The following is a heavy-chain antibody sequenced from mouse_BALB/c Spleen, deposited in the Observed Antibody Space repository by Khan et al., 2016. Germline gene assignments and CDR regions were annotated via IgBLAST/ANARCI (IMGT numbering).Heavy chain of an antibody. CDR3: ARRAFGNYGAWFVY. CDR1: GFAFSRYW. Sequence: EVQLQESGGGLVQPGGSLKLSCAASGFAFSRYWMSWIRQAPGKGLEWIGEINPDSSTTNYTPFLKDKFIISRDNAKNTLYLQMSRVRSEDTALYYGARRAFGNYGAWFVYWGQGTLVTVSA. V-gene: IGHV4-1*02. CDR2: INPDSSTT. J-gene: IGHJ3*01. D-gene: IGHD1-2*01.